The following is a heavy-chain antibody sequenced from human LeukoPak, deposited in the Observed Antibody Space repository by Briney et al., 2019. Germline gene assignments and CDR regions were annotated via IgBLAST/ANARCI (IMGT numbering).Heavy chain of an antibody. CDR2: ISGSGGST. D-gene: IGHD6-19*01. J-gene: IGHJ3*02. CDR1: GFIYSSYA. Sequence: GASLPLSCAATGFIYSSYAMSSLRQAPGRGLEGVSAISGSGGSTYYADSVKGRFTISRDNSKNTLYLQMNSLRAEDTAVYYCAKGIVAAVAVRKRDAFDIWGQGTMVTVSS. V-gene: IGHV3-23*01. CDR3: AKGIVAAVAVRKRDAFDI.